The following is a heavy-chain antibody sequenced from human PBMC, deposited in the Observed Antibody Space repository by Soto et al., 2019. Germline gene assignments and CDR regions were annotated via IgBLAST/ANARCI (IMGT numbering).Heavy chain of an antibody. D-gene: IGHD3-10*01. CDR2: LYYSGST. CDR1: GGSISRRSYY. CDR3: TRQEFDFYYGLDV. V-gene: IGHV4-39*01. Sequence: ETLSLTCTVSGGSISRRSYYWAWIRQPPGKGLEWIGSLYYSGSTYYNPSLKSRLTISVDTSKNQFSLKLSSVTAADTAVYYCTRQEFDFYYGLDVWGQGTTVTVS. J-gene: IGHJ6*02.